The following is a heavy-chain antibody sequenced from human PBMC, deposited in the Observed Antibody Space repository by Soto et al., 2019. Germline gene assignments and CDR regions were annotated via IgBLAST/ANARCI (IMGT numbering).Heavy chain of an antibody. Sequence: GASVKVSCKASGGTFSSYAISWVRQAPGQGLEWMGVFIPIFGTANYAQKFQGRVTITADESTSTAYMKLSSPSSADTAVYYCARGAEGYYYGCRTPLGAFDFWGQWTRVTV. CDR2: FIPIFGTA. V-gene: IGHV1-69*13. CDR1: GGTFSSYA. J-gene: IGHJ3*01. D-gene: IGHD5-18*01. CDR3: ARGAEGYYYGCRTPLGAFDF.